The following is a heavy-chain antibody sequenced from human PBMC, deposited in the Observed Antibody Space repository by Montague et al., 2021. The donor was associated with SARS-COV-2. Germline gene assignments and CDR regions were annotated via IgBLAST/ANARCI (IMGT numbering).Heavy chain of an antibody. CDR1: GGSISSSSYY. CDR3: ARQRRGGLVSTPRFFDY. V-gene: IGHV4-39*01. J-gene: IGHJ4*02. D-gene: IGHD6-19*01. CDR2: IYYSGST. Sequence: ETLSLTCTVSGGSISSSSYYWGWIRQPPGKGLEWIGSIYYSGSTXYNPSLKSRVTISVDTSKNQFSLKLSSVTAADTAVYYCARQRRGGLVSTPRFFDYWGQVTLVTVSS.